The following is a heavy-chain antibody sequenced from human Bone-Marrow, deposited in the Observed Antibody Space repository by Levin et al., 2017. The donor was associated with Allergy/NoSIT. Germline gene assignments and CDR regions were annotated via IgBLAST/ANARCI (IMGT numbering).Heavy chain of an antibody. J-gene: IGHJ4*02. Sequence: PSETLSLTCTVSGGSISSYYWSWIRQPPGKGLEWIGYIYYSGSTNYNPSLKSRVTISVDTSKNQFSLKLSSVTAADTAVYYCARRGYSYGGGYYFDYWGQGTLVTVSS. CDR3: ARRGYSYGGGYYFDY. CDR1: GGSISSYY. CDR2: IYYSGST. D-gene: IGHD5-18*01. V-gene: IGHV4-59*08.